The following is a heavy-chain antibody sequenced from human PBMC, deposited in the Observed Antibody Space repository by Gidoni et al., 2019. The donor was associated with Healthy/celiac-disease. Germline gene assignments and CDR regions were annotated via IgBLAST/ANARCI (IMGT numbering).Heavy chain of an antibody. CDR2: MNPNSGNT. V-gene: IGHV1-8*01. J-gene: IGHJ6*03. D-gene: IGHD5-12*01. CDR1: GYNFTSYD. CDR3: ARGLAVATIPIYYMDV. Sequence: QVQLVQSGAEVKKPGASVKVSCKASGYNFTSYDINWVRQATGQGLEWMGWMNPNSGNTGYAQKFQCRVTMTRNTSISTAYMELSSLRSEDTAVYYCARGLAVATIPIYYMDVWGKGTTVTVSS.